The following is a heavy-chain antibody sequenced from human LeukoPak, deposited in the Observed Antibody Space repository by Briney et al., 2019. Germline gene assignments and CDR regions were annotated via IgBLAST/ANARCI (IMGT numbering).Heavy chain of an antibody. V-gene: IGHV4-4*07. Sequence: SETLSLTCTVSGGSISSYYWSWIRQPAGKGLEWIGRIYTSGSTDYNPSLKSRVTISVDTSKNQFSLRLSSVTAADTAVYSCARQNKEDNSYYPRYFDDWGQGILVTVSS. CDR2: IYTSGST. J-gene: IGHJ4*02. CDR3: ARQNKEDNSYYPRYFDD. CDR1: GGSISSYY. D-gene: IGHD1-26*01.